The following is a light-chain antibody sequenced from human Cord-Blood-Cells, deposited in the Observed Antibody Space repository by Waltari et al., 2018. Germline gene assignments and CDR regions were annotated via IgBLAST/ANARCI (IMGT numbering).Light chain of an antibody. J-gene: IGLJ2*01. CDR1: SSDVGGYNY. CDR3: SSYTSSSTLGV. Sequence: QSALTQPASVSGSPGQSITISCTGTSSDVGGYNYVSWYQQHPGKAPKLMIYDGRKRPSGVPNRFSGSKSGNTASLTISGLQAEDEADYYCSSYTSSSTLGVFGGGTKLTVL. CDR2: DGR. V-gene: IGLV2-14*01.